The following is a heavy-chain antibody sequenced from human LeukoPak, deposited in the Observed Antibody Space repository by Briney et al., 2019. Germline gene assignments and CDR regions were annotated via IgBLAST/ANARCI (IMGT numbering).Heavy chain of an antibody. Sequence: GGSLRLSCAASGFTFNSYVMSWVRPAPGKGLEWVSSITSGGAGAYHADSVKGRFTISRDNSKNTLFLQMNSLRADDTAVYYCARRLAQTKGFDYWGQGTLVTVSS. J-gene: IGHJ4*02. V-gene: IGHV3-23*01. CDR3: ARRLAQTKGFDY. CDR1: GFTFNSYV. CDR2: ITSGGAGA. D-gene: IGHD1-7*01.